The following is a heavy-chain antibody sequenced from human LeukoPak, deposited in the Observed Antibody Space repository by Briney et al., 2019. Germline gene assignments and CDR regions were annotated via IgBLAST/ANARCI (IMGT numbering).Heavy chain of an antibody. D-gene: IGHD1-26*01. V-gene: IGHV3-33*01. Sequence: GGSLRLPCAASGFTFSSYGMHWVRQAPGKGLEWVAVIWYDGSNKYYADSVKGRFTISRDNSKNTLYLQMNSLRAEDTAVYYCASGSGLWSDPFDYWGQGTLVTVSS. J-gene: IGHJ4*02. CDR2: IWYDGSNK. CDR3: ASGSGLWSDPFDY. CDR1: GFTFSSYG.